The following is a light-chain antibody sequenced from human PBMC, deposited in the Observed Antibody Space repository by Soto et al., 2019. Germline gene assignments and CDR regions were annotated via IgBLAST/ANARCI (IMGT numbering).Light chain of an antibody. CDR2: DAS. V-gene: IGKV3-11*01. Sequence: EIVLTQSPATLSLSPGERATLSCRASQSVSSYLAWYQQKPGQAPRLLIYDASNRATGIPARFSGSGSGTDFTLTISSLQSEDFGVYYCQQYNDWPRTFGQGTRLEIK. CDR1: QSVSSY. CDR3: QQYNDWPRT. J-gene: IGKJ5*01.